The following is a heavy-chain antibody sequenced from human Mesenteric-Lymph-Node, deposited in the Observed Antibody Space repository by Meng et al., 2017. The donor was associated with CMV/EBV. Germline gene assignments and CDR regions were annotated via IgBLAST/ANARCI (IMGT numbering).Heavy chain of an antibody. D-gene: IGHD3-10*01. CDR3: AREPRGPGSPYGVE. Sequence: SETLSLTCTVSGGSISSSSYYWGWIRQPPGKGLEWIGSIYYSGSTYYNPSLKSRVTISVDTSKNQFSLKLSSVTAADTAVYYCAREPRGPGSPYGVEWGQGTLVTVSS. CDR1: GGSISSSSYY. CDR2: IYYSGST. J-gene: IGHJ4*02. V-gene: IGHV4-39*07.